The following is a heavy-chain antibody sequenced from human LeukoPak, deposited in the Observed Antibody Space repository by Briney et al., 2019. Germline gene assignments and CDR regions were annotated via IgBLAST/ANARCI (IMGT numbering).Heavy chain of an antibody. CDR1: GGSFSGYY. D-gene: IGHD6-13*01. CDR2: INHSGST. J-gene: IGHJ4*02. V-gene: IGHV4-34*01. Sequence: PSETLSLTCAVYGGSFSGYYWSWIRQPPGKGLEWIGEINHSGSTNYNPSLKSRVTISVDTSKNQFSLKLSSVTAADTAVYYCARVAAAGTTYFDYWGKGTLATVSS. CDR3: ARVAAAGTTYFDY.